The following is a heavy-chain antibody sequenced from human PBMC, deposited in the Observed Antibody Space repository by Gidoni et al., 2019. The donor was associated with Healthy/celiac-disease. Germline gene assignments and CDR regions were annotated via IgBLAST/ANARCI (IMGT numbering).Heavy chain of an antibody. V-gene: IGHV3-21*01. CDR1: GFTFSSYS. Sequence: EVQLVESGGGLVKPGGSLRLSCAASGFTFSSYSMNWVRQAPGKGLEWVSSSSSSSSYIYYADSVKGRFTISRDNAKNSLYLQMNSLRAEDTAVYYCARPIVGATLAFDYWGQGTLVTVSS. J-gene: IGHJ4*02. D-gene: IGHD1-26*01. CDR3: ARPIVGATLAFDY. CDR2: SSSSSSYI.